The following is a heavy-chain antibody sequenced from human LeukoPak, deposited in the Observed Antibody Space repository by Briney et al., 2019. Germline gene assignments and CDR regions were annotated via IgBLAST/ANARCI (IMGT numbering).Heavy chain of an antibody. CDR3: ARLYYYGSGSYLSGFDI. J-gene: IGHJ3*02. V-gene: IGHV4-39*01. CDR1: GDSISSSSYY. D-gene: IGHD3-10*01. CDR2: VHHSGST. Sequence: PSETLSLTCTVSGDSISSSSYYWGWIRRPPGKGLEWIGSVHHSGSTYYTPSLKSRVTISVDTSKNQFSLKLSSVTAADTAVYQCARLYYYGSGSYLSGFDIWGQGTMVTVSS.